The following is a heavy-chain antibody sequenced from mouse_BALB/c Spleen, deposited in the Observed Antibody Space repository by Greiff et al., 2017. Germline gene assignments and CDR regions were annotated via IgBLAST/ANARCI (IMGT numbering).Heavy chain of an antibody. CDR2: INPSSGYT. Sequence: VQLQQSGAELARPGASVKMSCKASGYTFTSYTMHWVKQRPGQGLEWIGYINPSSGYTNYNQKFKDKATLTADKSSSTAYMQLSSLTSEDSAVYYCAREDPLAWFAYWGQGTLVTVSA. J-gene: IGHJ3*01. V-gene: IGHV1-4*01. CDR3: AREDPLAWFAY. CDR1: GYTFTSYT.